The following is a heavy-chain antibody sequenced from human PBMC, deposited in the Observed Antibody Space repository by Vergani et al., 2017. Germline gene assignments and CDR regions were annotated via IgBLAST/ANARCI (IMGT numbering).Heavy chain of an antibody. CDR2: VYYLGNP. CDR1: GGSVNNDSYF. J-gene: IGHJ5*02. V-gene: IGHV4-39*01. CDR3: VRHGYRSVIDWFDP. D-gene: IGHD5-24*01. Sequence: QMQLQESGPGLVKASETLSLTCVVSGGSVNNDSYFWGWIRQAPGKGLEHIASVYYLGNPYYNPSVKSRVSVSVDTSKNQFSLKLSYVTAADTAVYYCVRHGYRSVIDWFDPWSQGTLVTVS.